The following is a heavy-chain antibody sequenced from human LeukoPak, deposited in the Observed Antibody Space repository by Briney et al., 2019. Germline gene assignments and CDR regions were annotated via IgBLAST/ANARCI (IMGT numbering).Heavy chain of an antibody. D-gene: IGHD7-27*01. CDR1: GGTFSSYA. Sequence: SVKVSCKASGGTFSSYAISWVRQAPGQRLEWMGGIIPIFGTANYAQKFQGRVTITADESTSTAYMELSSLRSEDTAVYYCASCRSGVYYYYMDVWGKGTTVTVSS. J-gene: IGHJ6*03. CDR3: ASCRSGVYYYYMDV. V-gene: IGHV1-69*01. CDR2: IIPIFGTA.